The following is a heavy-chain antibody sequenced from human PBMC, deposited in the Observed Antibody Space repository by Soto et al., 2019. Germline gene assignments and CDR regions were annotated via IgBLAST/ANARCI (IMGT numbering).Heavy chain of an antibody. CDR3: AAAVVPPSAGAFDV. J-gene: IGHJ3*01. V-gene: IGHV1-58*01. CDR1: GFTLSSSA. Sequence: QMQLVQSGPEVKQPGTSVKVSCTASGFTLSSSALQWVRQTPGQRLEYMGWIGVGSKNKNYAENFHERVTITRDMSTNTAYMDLISLTSEDTAIYYCAAAVVPPSAGAFDVWGQGTMVTVS. D-gene: IGHD2-15*01. CDR2: IGVGSKNK.